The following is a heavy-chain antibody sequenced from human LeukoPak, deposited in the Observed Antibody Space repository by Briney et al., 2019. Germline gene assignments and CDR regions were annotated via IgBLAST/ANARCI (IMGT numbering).Heavy chain of an antibody. CDR2: ISSSSSYI. J-gene: IGHJ4*02. CDR3: ARVSRGFAYYFDY. V-gene: IGHV3-21*01. Sequence: GGSLRLSCAASGFTLSSYSMNWVRQAPGKGLEWVSSISSSSSYIYYADSVKGRFTISRDNAKNSLYLQMNSLRAEDTAVHYCARVSRGFAYYFDYWGQGTLVTVSS. CDR1: GFTLSSYS. D-gene: IGHD3-10*01.